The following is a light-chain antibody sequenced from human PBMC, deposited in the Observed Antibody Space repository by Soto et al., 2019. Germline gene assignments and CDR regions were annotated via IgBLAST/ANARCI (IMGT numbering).Light chain of an antibody. CDR1: QSIGSW. J-gene: IGKJ2*01. CDR2: GAS. Sequence: DIQMTQSPSTLSASVGDRVTITCRASQSIGSWLAWYQQKPGKAPKLLIYGASSLESGVPSRFSGSGSVTEFTLTIDSLQPDDFATYYCQQYSSSSPTFGQGTKLEI. CDR3: QQYSSSSPT. V-gene: IGKV1-5*01.